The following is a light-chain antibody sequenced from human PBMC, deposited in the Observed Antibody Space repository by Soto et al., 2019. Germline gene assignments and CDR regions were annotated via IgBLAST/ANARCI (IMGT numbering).Light chain of an antibody. J-gene: IGKJ1*01. CDR1: QGINSW. CDR2: AAS. CDR3: QQAKSFQWT. Sequence: DIQMTQSPSSVSASVGDRVNITCRASQGINSWLAWYQQRSGKAPKLLIQAASSLQDGVPSRFRGSGSGTDFTLTNRSLQPEEFATYYSQQAKSFQWTFGQGTKVEIK. V-gene: IGKV1-12*01.